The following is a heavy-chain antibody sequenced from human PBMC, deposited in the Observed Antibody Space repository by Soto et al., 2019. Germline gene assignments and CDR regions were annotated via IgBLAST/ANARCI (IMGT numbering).Heavy chain of an antibody. CDR2: IYRIGSI. CDR3: ARWPYSSSGGPYYYSGMAV. Sequence: SETLSLTCAVSGFTISSNNMCSLGREPGKKVQWWTGIIYRIGSINYNHSLKSRVTISADKSKNPFSLKLRSVTAADTAVYYFARWPYSSSGGPYYYSGMAVWGQG. CDR1: GFTISSNNM. V-gene: IGHV4-4*02. D-gene: IGHD3-10*01. J-gene: IGHJ6*02.